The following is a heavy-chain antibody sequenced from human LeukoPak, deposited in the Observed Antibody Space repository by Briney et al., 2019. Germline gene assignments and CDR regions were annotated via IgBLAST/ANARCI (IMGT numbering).Heavy chain of an antibody. J-gene: IGHJ4*02. D-gene: IGHD3-10*01. CDR2: ISSSSSYI. CDR1: GFTFSSYN. V-gene: IGHV3-21*01. Sequence: GGSLRLSCAASGFTFSSYNMNWVRQAPGKGLEWVSSISSSSSYIYYADSVKGRFTISRDNAKNSLYLQMNSLRAEDTAVYYCARGMYYYGSGSSFDYWGQGTLVTVSS. CDR3: ARGMYYYGSGSSFDY.